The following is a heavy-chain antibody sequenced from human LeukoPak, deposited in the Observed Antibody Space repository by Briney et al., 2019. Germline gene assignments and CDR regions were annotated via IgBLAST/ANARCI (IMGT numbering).Heavy chain of an antibody. CDR1: GFTFRSYA. Sequence: GGSLRLSCAASGFTFRSYAMSWVRQAPGKGLEWVSAISGSGGSTYYADSVKGRFTISRDNSKNTLYLQMNSLRAEDTAVYYCAKDLWQYLDTAMVIDYWGQGTLVTVSS. D-gene: IGHD5-18*01. J-gene: IGHJ4*02. V-gene: IGHV3-23*01. CDR2: ISGSGGST. CDR3: AKDLWQYLDTAMVIDY.